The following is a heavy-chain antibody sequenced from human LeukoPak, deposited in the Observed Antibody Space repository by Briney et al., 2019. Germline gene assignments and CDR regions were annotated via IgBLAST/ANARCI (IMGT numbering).Heavy chain of an antibody. Sequence: SETLSLTCTVSGGSISSYYWGWIRQPPGKGLEWIGSMYYSGSTNYNPSLKSRVTISVDTSKNQFSLKLSSVTAADTAVYYCARGSYYDILTGYLDAFDIWGQGTMVTVSS. CDR3: ARGSYYDILTGYLDAFDI. CDR1: GGSISSYY. J-gene: IGHJ3*02. CDR2: MYYSGST. D-gene: IGHD3-9*01. V-gene: IGHV4-59*01.